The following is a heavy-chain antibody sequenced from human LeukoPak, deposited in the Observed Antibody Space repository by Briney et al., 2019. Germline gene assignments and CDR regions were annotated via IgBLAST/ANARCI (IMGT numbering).Heavy chain of an antibody. CDR3: ARGDYYDSSGYVSVYY. CDR1: GGSISSSSYY. J-gene: IGHJ4*02. D-gene: IGHD3-22*01. CDR2: IYYSGST. Sequence: SETLSLTCTVSGGSISSSSYYWGWIRQPPGTGLEWIGSIYYSGSTYYNPSLKSRVTISVDTSKNQFSLKLSSVTAADTAVYYCARGDYYDSSGYVSVYYWGQGTLVTVSS. V-gene: IGHV4-39*01.